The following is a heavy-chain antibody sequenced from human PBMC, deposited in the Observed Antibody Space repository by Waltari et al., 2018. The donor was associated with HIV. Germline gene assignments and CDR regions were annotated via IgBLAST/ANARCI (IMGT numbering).Heavy chain of an antibody. CDR1: GGSVSSGSYY. Sequence: QVQLQESGPGLVTPPETLSLTCTASGGSVSSGSYYWSWIRQPPGKGLEWIGYIYYSGSTNYNPSLKSRVTISVDTSKNQFSLKLSSMAAADTAVYYCARTIVGASFGYWGQGTLVTVSS. CDR2: IYYSGST. J-gene: IGHJ4*02. CDR3: ARTIVGASFGY. D-gene: IGHD1-26*01. V-gene: IGHV4-61*01.